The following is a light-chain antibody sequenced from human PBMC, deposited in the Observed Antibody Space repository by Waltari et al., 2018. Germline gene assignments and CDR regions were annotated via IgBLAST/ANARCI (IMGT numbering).Light chain of an antibody. Sequence: IVLTQSQATLSLSPGQRATLSCRASHTINNNFLVWYQQKPGQAPRLLIHGASSRATGFPDRFSGSGSGTDFTLTISRLEPEDVAVYYCQQYDGSILTFGGGTKVEI. CDR3: QQYDGSILT. CDR2: GAS. CDR1: HTINNNF. J-gene: IGKJ4*01. V-gene: IGKV3-20*01.